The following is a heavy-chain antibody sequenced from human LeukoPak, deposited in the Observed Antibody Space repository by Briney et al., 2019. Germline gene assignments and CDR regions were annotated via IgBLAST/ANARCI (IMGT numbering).Heavy chain of an antibody. CDR3: ASTPHYYDSSGYHSAYFDY. V-gene: IGHV4-39*01. CDR2: IYYSGST. D-gene: IGHD3-22*01. Sequence: PSETLSLTCTVSGGSISSSSYYWGWIRQPPGKGLEWIGSIYYSGSTYYNPSLKSRVTISVDMSKNQFSLKLSSVTAADTAVYYCASTPHYYDSSGYHSAYFDYWGQGTLVTVSS. J-gene: IGHJ4*02. CDR1: GGSISSSSYY.